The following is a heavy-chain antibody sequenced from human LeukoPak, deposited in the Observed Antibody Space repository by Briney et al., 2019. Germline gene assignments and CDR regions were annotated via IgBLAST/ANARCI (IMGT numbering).Heavy chain of an antibody. Sequence: GGSLRLSCAASGFTFSTYAMSWVRQAPGKGPEWVSAISGSGISTSFADAVKGRFTISRDNSKNTLSLQMNSLRAEDAAVYYCAGGVYSGFDLWGQGTLVTVSS. D-gene: IGHD5-12*01. CDR3: AGGVYSGFDL. J-gene: IGHJ4*02. CDR2: ISGSGIST. CDR1: GFTFSTYA. V-gene: IGHV3-23*01.